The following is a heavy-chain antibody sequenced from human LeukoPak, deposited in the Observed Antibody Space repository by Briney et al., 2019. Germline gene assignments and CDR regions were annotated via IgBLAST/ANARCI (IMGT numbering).Heavy chain of an antibody. Sequence: GGSPRLSCAASGFPFSGYWMDWVRQAPGKGMEWVANINQDGSVLYYAPSVKGRFTISRDNAKNSLYLQMNSLRAEDTAVYYCSRSLDYLGQGALVTVSS. J-gene: IGHJ4*02. CDR1: GFPFSGYW. CDR3: SRSLDY. CDR2: INQDGSVL. V-gene: IGHV3-7*01.